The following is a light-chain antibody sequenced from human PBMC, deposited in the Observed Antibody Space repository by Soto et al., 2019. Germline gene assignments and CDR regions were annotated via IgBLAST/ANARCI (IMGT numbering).Light chain of an antibody. CDR1: QSLVHSDENTH. V-gene: IGKV2-24*01. Sequence: DIVMTQTPLSSLVTLGQPASFSCKSSQSLVHSDENTHLSWLQQRPGQPPRVLIYKISKRFSGVPDRFSGSGTETDFTLNISRVEPEDAGIYYCMQGTQFPHTFGQGTKVEIK. CDR2: KIS. J-gene: IGKJ2*01. CDR3: MQGTQFPHT.